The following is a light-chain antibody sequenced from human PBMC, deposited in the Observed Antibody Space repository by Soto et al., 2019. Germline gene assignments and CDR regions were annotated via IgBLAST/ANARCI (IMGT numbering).Light chain of an antibody. CDR3: QSYDHSLGGSGV. CDR2: GNN. Sequence: QSVLTQPPSVSGAPGQRVTISCTGSSSNIGAGYDVHWYQQLPGTAPKLLIYGNNNRPSGVPDRFFGSKSGTSASLAITGLQAEYEADYFCQSYDHSLGGSGVFGTGTKLTVL. CDR1: SSNIGAGYD. J-gene: IGLJ1*01. V-gene: IGLV1-40*01.